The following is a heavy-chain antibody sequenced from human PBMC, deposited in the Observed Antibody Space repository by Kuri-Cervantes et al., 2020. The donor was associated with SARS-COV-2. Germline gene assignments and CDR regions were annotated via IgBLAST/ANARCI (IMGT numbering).Heavy chain of an antibody. CDR2: IYWDDDK. Sequence: SGPTLVKPTQTLTLTCTFSGFSLTTSGMCVAWIRQPPGKALEWLALIYWDDDKRYGPSLKSRLTITKDISKNQVVLTMTNMDPVDTATYYCAHRDFWSGSYDYWGQGTLVTVSS. CDR1: GFSLTTSGMC. CDR3: AHRDFWSGSYDY. J-gene: IGHJ4*02. V-gene: IGHV2-5*05. D-gene: IGHD3-3*01.